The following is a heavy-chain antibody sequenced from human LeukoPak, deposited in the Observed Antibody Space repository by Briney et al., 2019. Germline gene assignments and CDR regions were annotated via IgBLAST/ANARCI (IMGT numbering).Heavy chain of an antibody. V-gene: IGHV3-20*04. Sequence: GGSLRLSCTASGFAFDEHGMSWVRQVPGKGLEWVSGINWSGGSTGYADPLRGRFTISRDNAKNSLYLQMDSLRAEDTALYYCARAPITSSFYFDYWGQGTLVTLSS. J-gene: IGHJ4*02. CDR2: INWSGGST. D-gene: IGHD2-2*01. CDR1: GFAFDEHG. CDR3: ARAPITSSFYFDY.